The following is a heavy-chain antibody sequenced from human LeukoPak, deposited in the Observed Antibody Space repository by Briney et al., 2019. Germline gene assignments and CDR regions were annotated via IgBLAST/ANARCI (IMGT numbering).Heavy chain of an antibody. CDR2: ISPNSGGT. CDR1: GYTFTGYY. V-gene: IGHV1-2*02. Sequence: EASVKVSCKASGYTFTGYYMHWVRQAPGQGLEWMGWISPNSGGTNYAQKFQGRVTMTRDTSISTAYMELSRLRSDDTAVYYCARVAQLWYTNWFDPWGQGTLVTVSS. CDR3: ARVAQLWYTNWFDP. J-gene: IGHJ5*02. D-gene: IGHD5-18*01.